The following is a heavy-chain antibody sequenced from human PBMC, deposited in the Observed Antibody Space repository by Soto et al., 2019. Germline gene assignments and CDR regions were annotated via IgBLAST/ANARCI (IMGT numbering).Heavy chain of an antibody. CDR1: GFTFSSYW. D-gene: IGHD2-2*02. CDR2: IKQDGSEK. Sequence: GGSLRLSCAASGFTFSSYWMSWVRQAPGKGLEWVANIKQDGSEKYYVDSVKGRFTISRDNAKNSLYLQMNSLRAEDTAVYYCARDQFPYCSSTSCYTAFDYWGQGTLVTVSS. CDR3: ARDQFPYCSSTSCYTAFDY. J-gene: IGHJ4*02. V-gene: IGHV3-7*01.